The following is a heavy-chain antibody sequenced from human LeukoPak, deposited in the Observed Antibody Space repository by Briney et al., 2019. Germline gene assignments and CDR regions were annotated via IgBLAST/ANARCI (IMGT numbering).Heavy chain of an antibody. Sequence: GGSLRLSCAVSGFTFSSYSMNWVRQAPGKGLEWVSYISSTSSTIYYADPVKGRFAISRDNSKNTLYLQLDSLRAEDTAVYYCAKSWAVGYCSGGSCYMSDYWGQGTLVTVSS. J-gene: IGHJ4*02. CDR1: GFTFSSYS. CDR2: ISSTSSTI. D-gene: IGHD2-15*01. V-gene: IGHV3-48*01. CDR3: AKSWAVGYCSGGSCYMSDY.